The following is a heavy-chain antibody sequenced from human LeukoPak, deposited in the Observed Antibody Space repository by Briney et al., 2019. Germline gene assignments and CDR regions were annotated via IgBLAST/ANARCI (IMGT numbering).Heavy chain of an antibody. Sequence: ASVKVSCKASGYTFTGYYMHWVRQAPGQGLEWMGWINLNSGGTNYAQKFQGRVTMTRDTSISTAYMELSRLRSDDTAVYYCAREAYDYGDDSREPNFDYWGQGTLVTVSS. D-gene: IGHD4-17*01. V-gene: IGHV1-2*02. CDR2: INLNSGGT. CDR1: GYTFTGYY. CDR3: AREAYDYGDDSREPNFDY. J-gene: IGHJ4*02.